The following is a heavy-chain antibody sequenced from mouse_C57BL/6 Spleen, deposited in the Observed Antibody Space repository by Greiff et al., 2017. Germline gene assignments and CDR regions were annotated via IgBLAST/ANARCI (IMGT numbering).Heavy chain of an antibody. J-gene: IGHJ4*01. CDR3: ARRTYYSNYYAMDY. V-gene: IGHV1-80*01. CDR1: GYAFSSYW. Sequence: VQLQQSGAELVKPGASVKISCKASGYAFSSYWMNWVKQRPGKGLEWIGQIYPGDGDTNYNGKFKGKDPLTADKSSSTAYMQLSSLTSEDSAVYFCARRTYYSNYYAMDYWGQVTSVTVAS. D-gene: IGHD2-5*01. CDR2: IYPGDGDT.